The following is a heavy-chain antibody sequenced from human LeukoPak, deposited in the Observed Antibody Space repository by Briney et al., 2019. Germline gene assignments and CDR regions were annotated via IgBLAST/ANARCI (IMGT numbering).Heavy chain of an antibody. V-gene: IGHV1-69*04. CDR2: IIPILGIA. Sequence: SVKVSCKASGGTFSSYAISWVRQAPGQGLEWMGRIIPILGIANYAQKFQGRVTITADKSTSTAYMELSSLRSEDTAVYYCATVNSWSSYNWFDPWGQGTLVTVSS. CDR1: GGTFSSYA. CDR3: ATVNSWSSYNWFDP. D-gene: IGHD6-13*01. J-gene: IGHJ5*02.